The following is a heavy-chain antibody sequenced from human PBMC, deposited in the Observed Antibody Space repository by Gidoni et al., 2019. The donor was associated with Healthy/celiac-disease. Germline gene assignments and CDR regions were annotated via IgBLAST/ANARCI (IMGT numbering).Heavy chain of an antibody. J-gene: IGHJ6*02. D-gene: IGHD1-26*01. CDR1: GYSFTSYW. CDR2: IDPSDSYT. CDR3: ARQGGSYSYYYGMDA. V-gene: IGHV5-10-1*01. Sequence: ELQLVQSGAEVKKLGASLRIYCKCSGYSFTSYWISWVRQMPGKGREWMGRIDPSDSYTNYSPSFQGHVTISADKSISTAYLQWSSLKASDTAMYYCARQGGSYSYYYGMDAWGQGTTVTVSS.